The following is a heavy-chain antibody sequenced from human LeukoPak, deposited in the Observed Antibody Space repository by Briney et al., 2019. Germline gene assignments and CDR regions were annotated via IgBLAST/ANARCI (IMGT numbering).Heavy chain of an antibody. CDR2: IIPIFGTA. CDR3: ARDLGAVAEGNWFDP. Sequence: GASVKVSCKASGGTFSSYAISWVRQAPGQGLEWMGGIIPIFGTANYAQKFQGRVTITADKSTSTAYMELSSLRSEDTAVYYCARDLGAVAEGNWFDPWGQGTLVTVSS. CDR1: GGTFSSYA. D-gene: IGHD6-19*01. V-gene: IGHV1-69*06. J-gene: IGHJ5*02.